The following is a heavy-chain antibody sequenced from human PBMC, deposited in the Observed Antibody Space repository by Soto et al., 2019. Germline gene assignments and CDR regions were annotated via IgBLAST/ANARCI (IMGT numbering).Heavy chain of an antibody. CDR1: GFTFSSYA. CDR2: ISGSGGST. J-gene: IGHJ3*02. Sequence: WGSLRLSCAASGFTFSSYAMSWVRQAPGKGLEWVSAISGSGGSTYYADSVKGWLTISRDNSKNTLSLQMNSLRAEDTAVYYCATFCSSWCLAADQDALDIWAQGTQETVSS. D-gene: IGHD2-2*01. CDR3: ATFCSSWCLAADQDALDI. V-gene: IGHV3-23*01.